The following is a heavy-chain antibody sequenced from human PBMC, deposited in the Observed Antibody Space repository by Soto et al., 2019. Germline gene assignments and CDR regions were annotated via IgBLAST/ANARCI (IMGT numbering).Heavy chain of an antibody. CDR2: IKSKTDGGTT. J-gene: IGHJ4*02. V-gene: IGHV3-15*07. Sequence: GGSLRLSCAASGFTFSNAWMNWVRQAPGKGLEWNGRIKSKTDGGTTDYAAPVNGRFTISRDDSKNTLYLQMNRLKIEDTAVFYCITEGYDSSGYLGSVDYWGQGTLVTVSS. CDR1: GFTFSNAW. CDR3: ITEGYDSSGYLGSVDY. D-gene: IGHD3-22*01.